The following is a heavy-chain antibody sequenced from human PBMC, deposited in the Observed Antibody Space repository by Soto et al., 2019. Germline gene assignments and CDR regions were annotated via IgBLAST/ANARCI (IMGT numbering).Heavy chain of an antibody. CDR3: VRNSPIGSTFSGNDAIDY. D-gene: IGHD5-12*01. CDR1: GYTFISYA. V-gene: IGHV1-3*01. Sequence: ASVKVSCKASGYTFISYAMHWVRQAPGQRLEWMGWINAANGNTKYSQKFQGRVTITRDTSASTAYMELSSLRSEDTAVYYCVRNSPIGSTFSGNDAIDYWGQGTLVTVSS. CDR2: INAANGNT. J-gene: IGHJ4*02.